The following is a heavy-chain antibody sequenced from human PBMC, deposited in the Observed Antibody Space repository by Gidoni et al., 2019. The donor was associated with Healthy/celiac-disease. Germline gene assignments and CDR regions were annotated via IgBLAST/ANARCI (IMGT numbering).Heavy chain of an antibody. CDR3: ARNSYYYGSGSYSYGMDV. Sequence: QLQLQESGPGLVKPSETLSLTCTVPGRSISSSSYYWGWIRQPPGKGLEWIGSIYYSGSTYYNPSLKSRVTISVDTSKNQFSLKLSSVTAADTAVYYCARNSYYYGSGSYSYGMDVWGQGTTVTVSS. CDR1: GRSISSSSYY. CDR2: IYYSGST. J-gene: IGHJ6*02. V-gene: IGHV4-39*01. D-gene: IGHD3-10*01.